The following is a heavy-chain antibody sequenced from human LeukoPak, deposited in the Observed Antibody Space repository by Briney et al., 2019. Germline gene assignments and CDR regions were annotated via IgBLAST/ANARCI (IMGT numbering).Heavy chain of an antibody. V-gene: IGHV4-59*01. CDR1: GGSISSYY. J-gene: IGHJ5*02. CDR2: FYYSVVT. D-gene: IGHD1-26*01. CDR3: ARDRSYVWFDP. Sequence: SETVSLTCTVSGGSISSYYWSWIRKPPGPGQERIGYFYYSVVTHDNPSLKSRVTISVDTSNSQFSLKLSSVTAADTAVYYCARDRSYVWFDPWGQGTLVTVSS.